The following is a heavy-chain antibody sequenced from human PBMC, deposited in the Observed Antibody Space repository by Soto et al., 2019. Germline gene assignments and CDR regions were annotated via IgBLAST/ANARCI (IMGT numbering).Heavy chain of an antibody. Sequence: QVPLVQSGAEVKKPGASVKVSCKASGYTFTSYGISWVRQAPGQGLEWMGWISAYNGNTNYAQKLQGRVTMTTDTSTSTAYMELRSLRSDDTAVYYCARDPAHYYDSSGYGGGFDYWGQGTLVTVSS. CDR2: ISAYNGNT. CDR3: ARDPAHYYDSSGYGGGFDY. CDR1: GYTFTSYG. V-gene: IGHV1-18*01. D-gene: IGHD3-22*01. J-gene: IGHJ4*02.